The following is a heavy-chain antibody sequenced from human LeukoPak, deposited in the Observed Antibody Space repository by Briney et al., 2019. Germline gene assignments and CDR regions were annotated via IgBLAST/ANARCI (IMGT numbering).Heavy chain of an antibody. CDR2: MNPNSGNT. CDR3: ARRGYSGYDFWWYYYYGMDV. D-gene: IGHD5-12*01. CDR1: GYTFTSHD. V-gene: IGHV1-8*01. Sequence: ASVKVSCKASGYTFTSHDINWVRQATGQGLEWMGWMNPNSGNTGYAQKFQGRVTMTRNTSISTAYMELSSLRSEDTAVYYCARRGYSGYDFWWYYYYGMDVWGQGTTVTVSS. J-gene: IGHJ6*02.